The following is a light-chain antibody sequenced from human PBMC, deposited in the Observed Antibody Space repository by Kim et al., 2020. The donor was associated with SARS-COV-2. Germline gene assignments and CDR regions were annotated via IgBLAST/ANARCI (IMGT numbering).Light chain of an antibody. CDR1: VSTGTA. CDR3: QHYRRFPYT. Sequence: SASVAPRLTVAFRAIVSTGTALTCCPQKPGRAPRLLIYLASTLENGIPSRFSGTGSGTEFSLSISSLQPDDFATYYCQHYRRFPYTFGQGTKLEI. J-gene: IGKJ2*01. CDR2: LAS. V-gene: IGKV1-5*03.